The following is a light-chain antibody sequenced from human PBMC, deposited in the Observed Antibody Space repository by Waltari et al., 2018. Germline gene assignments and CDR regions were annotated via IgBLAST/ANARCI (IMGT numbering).Light chain of an antibody. CDR3: QQRSKWPPM. J-gene: IGKJ1*01. CDR2: DAS. V-gene: IGKV3-11*01. Sequence: IVLTQSPATLSLSPGQRATLSCWASQGVGSHLAWYQQKRGQAPRLLIYDASKRATGIPVRFSGSGFGTDFTLTIDSLESEDFGVYYCQQRSKWPPMFGQGTKVETK. CDR1: QGVGSH.